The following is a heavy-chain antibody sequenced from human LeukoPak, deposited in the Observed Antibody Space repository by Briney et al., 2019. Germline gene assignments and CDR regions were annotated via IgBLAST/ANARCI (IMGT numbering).Heavy chain of an antibody. J-gene: IGHJ4*02. D-gene: IGHD2-2*01. CDR2: IYSGGST. CDR1: GFTVSSNY. V-gene: IGHV3-53*01. Sequence: PGGSLRLSCAASGFTVSSNYMSWVRQAPGKGLEWVSVIYSGGSTYYADSVKGRFTISRDNSKNTLYLQMNSLRAEDTAVYYCARTYCSSTSCLFDYWGQGTLVTVSS. CDR3: ARTYCSSTSCLFDY.